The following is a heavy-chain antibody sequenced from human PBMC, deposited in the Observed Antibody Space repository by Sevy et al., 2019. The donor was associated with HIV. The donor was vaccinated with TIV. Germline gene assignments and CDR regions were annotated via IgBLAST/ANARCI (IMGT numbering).Heavy chain of an antibody. CDR1: GDSVSTNSAA. CDR2: TYYISKGYN. J-gene: IGHJ6*02. CDR3: TRAVVLRDYYYGMDV. Sequence: SQTLSLTCAIYGDSVSTNSAAWNWIRQSPSRGLEWRGRTYYISKGYNDYAESRKSRITMNPDTSKNQFSLMLHSVTPADTAVYYCTRAVVLRDYYYGMDVWGQGTTVTVSS. V-gene: IGHV6-1*01.